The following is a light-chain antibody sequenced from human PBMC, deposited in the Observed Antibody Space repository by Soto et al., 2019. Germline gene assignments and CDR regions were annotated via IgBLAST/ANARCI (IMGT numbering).Light chain of an antibody. CDR3: QQYGSSPPRT. V-gene: IGKV3-20*01. CDR1: QSASNDF. CDR2: GAS. J-gene: IGKJ1*01. Sequence: EIVLTKSPGILSLSPGERATLSCRASQSASNDFLAWYQQKPGQAPRPLIYGASTRATDVPDRFSGSGSGADFTLTISRLEPEDFAVYYCQQYGSSPPRTFGQGTKVE.